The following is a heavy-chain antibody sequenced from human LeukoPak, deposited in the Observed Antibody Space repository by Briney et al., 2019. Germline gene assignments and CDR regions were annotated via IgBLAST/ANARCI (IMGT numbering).Heavy chain of an antibody. J-gene: IGHJ3*02. CDR2: IYYSGST. V-gene: IGHV4-59*01. CDR1: GGSISSYY. Sequence: PSETLSFTCTASGGSISSYYWSWIRKPPGKGLEWIGYIYYSGSTNYNPSLKSRVTISVDTSKNQFSLKLSSVTAADTAVYYCARDAGGRWLPTAAFDIWGQGTMVTVSS. D-gene: IGHD5-24*01. CDR3: ARDAGGRWLPTAAFDI.